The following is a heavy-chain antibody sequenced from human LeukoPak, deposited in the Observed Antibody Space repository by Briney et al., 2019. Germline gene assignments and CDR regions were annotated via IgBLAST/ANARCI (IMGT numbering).Heavy chain of an antibody. V-gene: IGHV4-59*01. CDR1: GGSFSSYY. CDR3: ARVGGFRTVSTRVFDY. D-gene: IGHD4-11*01. J-gene: IGHJ4*02. Sequence: SETLSLTCAVYGGSFSSYYWSWIRQPPGKGLEWIGYIYYSGSTNYNPSLKSRVTISVDTSKNQFSLKLSSVTAADTAVYYCARVGGFRTVSTRVFDYWGQGTLVTVSS. CDR2: IYYSGST.